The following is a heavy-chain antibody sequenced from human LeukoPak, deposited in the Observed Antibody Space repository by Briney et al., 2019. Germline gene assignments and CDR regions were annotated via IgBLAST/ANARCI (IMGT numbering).Heavy chain of an antibody. J-gene: IGHJ4*02. CDR1: GGSFSGYY. V-gene: IGHV4-34*01. Sequence: SETLSLTCAVYGGSFSGYYWSWLRQPPGKGLEWIGEINHSGSTNYNPSLKSRVTISVDTSKNQFSLKLSSVTAADTAVYYCARVQSPTYYDFWSGYLSYWGQGTLVTVSS. CDR3: ARVQSPTYYDFWSGYLSY. D-gene: IGHD3-3*01. CDR2: INHSGST.